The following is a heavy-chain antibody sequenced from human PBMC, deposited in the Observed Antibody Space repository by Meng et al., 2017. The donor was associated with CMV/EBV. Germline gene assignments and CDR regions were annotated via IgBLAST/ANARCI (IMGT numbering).Heavy chain of an antibody. CDR3: ARVAYYDILTGYDNWFDP. CDR1: FRSYA. V-gene: IGHV1-69*05. CDR2: IIPIFGTA. J-gene: IGHJ5*02. Sequence: FRSYAISWVRQAPGQGLEWMGGIIPIFGTANYAQKFQGRVTITTDESTSTAYMELSSLRSEDTAVYYCARVAYYDILTGYDNWFDPWGQGTLVTVSS. D-gene: IGHD3-9*01.